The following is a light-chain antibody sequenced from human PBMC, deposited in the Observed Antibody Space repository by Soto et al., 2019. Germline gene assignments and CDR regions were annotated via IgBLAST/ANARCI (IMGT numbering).Light chain of an antibody. CDR3: QQYRNVPRT. CDR2: GAS. J-gene: IGKJ1*01. Sequence: EIVMTQSPATLSVSPGERATLSCRASQSVGGSLAWYQQKPGQAPGLLIYGASTRATGVPARFSGSGSGTEFTLTISSLQSEDFAVYYCQQYRNVPRTFGQGTKVEIK. V-gene: IGKV3-15*01. CDR1: QSVGGS.